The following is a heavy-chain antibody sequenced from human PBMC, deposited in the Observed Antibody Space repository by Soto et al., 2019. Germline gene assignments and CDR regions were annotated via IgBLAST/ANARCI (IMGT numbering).Heavy chain of an antibody. V-gene: IGHV6-1*01. J-gene: IGHJ6*02. CDR3: ARDAPLFRIAAHREDYYYGMDV. D-gene: IGHD6-6*01. Sequence: CAISGVSVSSNSAAWNWIRQSPSRGLEWLGRTYYRSKWYNDYAVSVKSRITINPDTSKNQFSLQLNSVTPEDTAVYYCARDAPLFRIAAHREDYYYGMDVWGQGTTVTVSS. CDR1: GVSVSSNSAA. CDR2: TYYRSKWYN.